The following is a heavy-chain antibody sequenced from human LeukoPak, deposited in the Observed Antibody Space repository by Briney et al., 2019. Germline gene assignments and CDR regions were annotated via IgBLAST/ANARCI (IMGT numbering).Heavy chain of an antibody. CDR1: GFSFSSYN. Sequence: GGSLRLSCAASGFSFSSYNMNWVRQTPGKGLEWVSSITSSSTYTFYADSVKGRFTISRDNSKNTLYLQMNSLRAEDTAVYYWARDPAWLYFNNWGQGTVVTVSS. D-gene: IGHD3-22*01. J-gene: IGHJ1*01. CDR2: ITSSSTYT. CDR3: ARDPAWLYFNN. V-gene: IGHV3-21*04.